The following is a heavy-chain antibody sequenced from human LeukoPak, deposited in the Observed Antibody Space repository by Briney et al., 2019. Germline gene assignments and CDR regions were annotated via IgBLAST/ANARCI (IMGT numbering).Heavy chain of an antibody. CDR1: GGSFSGYY. V-gene: IGHV4-59*01. Sequence: SETLSLTCAVYGGSFSGYYWSWIRQPPGKGLEWIGYIYYSGSTNYNPSLKSRVTISVDTSKNQFSLKLSSVTAADTAVYYCARAPEARTYYDFWSGYSGWFDPWGQGTLVTVSS. CDR3: ARAPEARTYYDFWSGYSGWFDP. J-gene: IGHJ5*02. CDR2: IYYSGST. D-gene: IGHD3-3*01.